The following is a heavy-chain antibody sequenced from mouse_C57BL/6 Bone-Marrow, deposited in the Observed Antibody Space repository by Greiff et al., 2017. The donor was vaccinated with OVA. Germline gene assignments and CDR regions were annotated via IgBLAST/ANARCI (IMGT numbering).Heavy chain of an antibody. CDR3: ARRYYGNDSHSYKAMDY. Sequence: QVHVKQPGAELVKPGASVKLSCKASGYTFTSYWMHWVKQRPGRGLEWIGRIDPNSGGTKYNEKFKSKATLTVDKPSSTAYMQLSSLTSEDSAVYNGARRYYGNDSHSYKAMDYWGQGTSVTVSS. J-gene: IGHJ4*01. CDR2: IDPNSGGT. CDR1: GYTFTSYW. V-gene: IGHV1-72*01. D-gene: IGHD2-2*01.